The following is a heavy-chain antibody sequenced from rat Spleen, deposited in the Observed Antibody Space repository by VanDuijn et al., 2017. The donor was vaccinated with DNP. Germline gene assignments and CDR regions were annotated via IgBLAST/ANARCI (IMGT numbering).Heavy chain of an antibody. CDR1: GFTFNNYW. J-gene: IGHJ4*01. CDR2: ITSSGGGT. Sequence: EVQLVETGGGLVQPGRSLKLSCVASGFTFNNYWMTWIRQVPGKGLEWVASITSSGGGTYYPDSVKGRFTISRDNAKSTLYLQMDSLRSEDTATYYCARQNYYSSYKGAMDAWGQGTSVTVSS. V-gene: IGHV5-31*01. CDR3: ARQNYYSSYKGAMDA. D-gene: IGHD1-2*01.